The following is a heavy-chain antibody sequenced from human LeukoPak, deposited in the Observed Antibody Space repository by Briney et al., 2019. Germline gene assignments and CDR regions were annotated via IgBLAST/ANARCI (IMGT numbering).Heavy chain of an antibody. Sequence: GGSLRLSCAASGFTFSGYPMHWVRQAPGKGLEWVAVISYDGSNKYYADSVKGRFTISRDNSKNTLYLQMNSLRAEDTAVYYCARDSRMITFGGVIAYFDYWGQGTLVTVSS. D-gene: IGHD3-16*02. CDR2: ISYDGSNK. V-gene: IGHV3-30-3*01. CDR3: ARDSRMITFGGVIAYFDY. J-gene: IGHJ4*02. CDR1: GFTFSGYP.